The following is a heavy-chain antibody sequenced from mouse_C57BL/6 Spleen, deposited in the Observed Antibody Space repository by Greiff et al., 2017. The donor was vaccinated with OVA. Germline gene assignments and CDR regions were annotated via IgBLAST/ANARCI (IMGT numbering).Heavy chain of an antibody. CDR1: GYTFTDYE. D-gene: IGHD2-2*01. J-gene: IGHJ3*01. CDR3: TRSTMVTTRFAY. V-gene: IGHV1-15*01. Sequence: QVQLKQSGAELVRPGASVTLSCKASGYTFTDYEMHWVKQTPVHGLEWIGAIDPETGGTAYNQKFKGKAILTADKSSSTAYMELRSLTSEDSAVYYCTRSTMVTTRFAYWGQGTLVTVSA. CDR2: IDPETGGT.